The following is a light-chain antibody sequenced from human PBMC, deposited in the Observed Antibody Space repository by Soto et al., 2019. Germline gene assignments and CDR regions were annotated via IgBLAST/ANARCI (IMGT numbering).Light chain of an antibody. Sequence: QSVLTQPASVSGSPGQSITISCTGTSSDVGGYNHVSWYQQHPGKAPKLMIYDVSNRPSGVSNRCSGSKFGNTASLTISGLQAEDEADYYCSSYTASSTVVFGGETKVTVL. CDR3: SSYTASSTVV. V-gene: IGLV2-14*01. CDR2: DVS. CDR1: SSDVGGYNH. J-gene: IGLJ2*01.